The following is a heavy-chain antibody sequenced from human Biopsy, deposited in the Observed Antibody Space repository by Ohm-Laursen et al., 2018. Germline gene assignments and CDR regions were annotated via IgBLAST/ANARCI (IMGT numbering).Heavy chain of an antibody. D-gene: IGHD3-10*01. CDR3: ARDRYYGSESYYSHYNMDV. V-gene: IGHV3-33*01. J-gene: IGHJ6*02. CDR1: GFTFSVYA. Sequence: SLRLSCSASGFTFSVYAMHWVRQAPGKGLEWVAVIWYDGSNKYSADSVKGRFSISRDNSKNTVYLQMNSLRAADTGVYYCARDRYYGSESYYSHYNMDVWGQGTTVSVSS. CDR2: IWYDGSNK.